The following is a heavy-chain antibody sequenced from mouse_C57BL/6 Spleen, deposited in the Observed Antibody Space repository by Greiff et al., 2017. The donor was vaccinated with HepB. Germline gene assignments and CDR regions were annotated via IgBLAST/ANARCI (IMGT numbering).Heavy chain of an antibody. CDR2: INPSTGGT. Sequence: EVQLQQSGPELVKPGASVKISCKASGYSFTGYYMNWVKQSPEKSLEWIGEINPSTGGTTYNQKFKAKATLTVDKSSSTAYMQLKSLTSEDSAVYYCARSRTTVVATGLDYWGQGTTLTVAS. CDR3: ARSRTTVVATGLDY. V-gene: IGHV1-42*01. J-gene: IGHJ2*01. CDR1: GYSFTGYY. D-gene: IGHD1-1*01.